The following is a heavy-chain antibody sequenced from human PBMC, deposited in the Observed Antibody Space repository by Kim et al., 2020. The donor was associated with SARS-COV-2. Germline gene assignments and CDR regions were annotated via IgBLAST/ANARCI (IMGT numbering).Heavy chain of an antibody. D-gene: IGHD3-22*01. V-gene: IGHV3-11*05. Sequence: GGSLRLSCAASGFTFSDYYMSWIRQAPGKGLEWVSYISSSSSYTNYADSVKGRFTISRDNAKNSLYLQMNSLRAEDTAVYYCAREWVYDSSGYYAIGAFDIWGQGTMVTVSS. CDR2: ISSSSSYT. CDR1: GFTFSDYY. CDR3: AREWVYDSSGYYAIGAFDI. J-gene: IGHJ3*02.